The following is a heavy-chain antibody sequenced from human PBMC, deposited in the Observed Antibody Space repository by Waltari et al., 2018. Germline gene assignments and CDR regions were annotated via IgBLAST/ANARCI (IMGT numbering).Heavy chain of an antibody. CDR3: ARGGSGNPIDY. CDR2: ISSSSSYI. V-gene: IGHV3-21*01. D-gene: IGHD3-10*01. Sequence: EVQLVESGGGLVKHGGSLRLSCAAAGFTFSSYSRNWVRQAPGKGLELFSSISSSSSYIYYADSVKGLFTISRDNAKNSLYLQMNSLRAEDTAVYYCARGGSGNPIDYWCQGTLVTVSS. J-gene: IGHJ4*02. CDR1: GFTFSSYS.